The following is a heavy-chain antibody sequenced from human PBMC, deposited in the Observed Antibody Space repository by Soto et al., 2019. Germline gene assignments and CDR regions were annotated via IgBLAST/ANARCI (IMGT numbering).Heavy chain of an antibody. CDR3: AKGLTGYYYLNWFDP. J-gene: IGHJ5*02. CDR1: GFTFDDYA. Sequence: PGGSLRLSCAASGFTFDDYAMHWVRQAPGKGLEWVSGISWNSGSIGYADSVKGRFTISRDNAKNSLYLQMNSLRAEDTAFYYCAKGLTGYYYLNWFDPWGQGTLVTVSS. D-gene: IGHD3-9*01. CDR2: ISWNSGSI. V-gene: IGHV3-9*01.